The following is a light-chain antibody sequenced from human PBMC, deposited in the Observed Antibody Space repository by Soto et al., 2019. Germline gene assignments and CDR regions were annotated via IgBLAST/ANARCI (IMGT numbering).Light chain of an antibody. CDR2: DAS. CDR1: QSISSW. CDR3: QQYNSYSWT. Sequence: DIHMTKSPSTLSASVGDRVTITCRASQSISSWLAWYQQKPGKAPKLLIYDASSLESGVPSRFSGSGSGTEITLTISSLQPDDFATYYCQQYNSYSWTFGQGTKVDI. V-gene: IGKV1-5*01. J-gene: IGKJ1*01.